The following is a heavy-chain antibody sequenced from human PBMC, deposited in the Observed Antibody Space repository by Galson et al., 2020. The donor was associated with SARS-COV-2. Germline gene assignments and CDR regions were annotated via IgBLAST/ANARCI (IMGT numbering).Heavy chain of an antibody. CDR1: GGSISSSSYY. CDR2: IHYSGST. CDR3: ARGSKMYGSGSYSYYYYYYMDV. J-gene: IGHJ6*03. Sequence: SQTLSLTCTVSGGSISSSSYYWGWIRQPPGKGLEWVGSIHYSGSTYYNPSLKSRVTISVDTSKNQFSLKLSSVTAADTAVYYCARGSKMYGSGSYSYYYYYYMDVWGKGTTVTVSS. D-gene: IGHD3-10*01. V-gene: IGHV4-39*01.